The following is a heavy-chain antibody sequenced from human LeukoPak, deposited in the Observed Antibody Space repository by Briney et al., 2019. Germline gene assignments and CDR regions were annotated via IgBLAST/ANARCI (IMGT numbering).Heavy chain of an antibody. CDR2: IRYDGSNK. J-gene: IGHJ4*02. D-gene: IGHD4-17*01. V-gene: IGHV3-30*02. CDR1: GFTFSSYG. CDR3: AKDQTTVTGTYYFDY. Sequence: GGSLRLSCAASGFTFSSYGMHWVRQAPGKGLEWVAFIRYDGSNKYYADSVKGRFTISRDNSKNTLYLQMNSLRAEDTAVYYCAKDQTTVTGTYYFDYWGQGTLVTVSS.